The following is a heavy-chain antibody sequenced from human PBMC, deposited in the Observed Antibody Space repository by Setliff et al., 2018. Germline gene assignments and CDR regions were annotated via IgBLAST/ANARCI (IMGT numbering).Heavy chain of an antibody. CDR3: ARDLYDYVWGTYRYHDAFDI. Sequence: PSETLSLTCSVSGASISSGNDFWSWIRQPAGKGLEWIGNIYTNGGTDYSPSLRSRVTISLGTSKNQFSLKLSSVTAADTAVYYCARDLYDYVWGTYRYHDAFDIWGQGTMVTVSS. CDR1: GASISSGNDF. J-gene: IGHJ3*02. V-gene: IGHV4-61*09. D-gene: IGHD3-16*02. CDR2: IYTNGGT.